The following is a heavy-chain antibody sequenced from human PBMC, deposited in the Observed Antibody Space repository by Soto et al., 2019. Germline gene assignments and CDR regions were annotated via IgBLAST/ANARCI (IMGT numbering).Heavy chain of an antibody. CDR3: ARFSGSYYYAMDV. CDR2: IYHSGST. D-gene: IGHD6-19*01. J-gene: IGHJ6*02. Sequence: SETLSLTCAVSGGSISSGGYSWSWIRQPPGKGLEWIGYIYHSGSTYYNPSLKSRVTISVDRPKNQFSLKLSSVTAADTALYYCARFSGSYYYAMDVWGQGSTVTVSS. V-gene: IGHV4-30-2*01. CDR1: GGSISSGGYS.